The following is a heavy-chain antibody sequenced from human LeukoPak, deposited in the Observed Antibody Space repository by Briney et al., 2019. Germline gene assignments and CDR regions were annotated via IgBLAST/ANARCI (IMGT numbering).Heavy chain of an antibody. Sequence: SETLSLTCTVSGGSISSSSYYWGWIRQPPGKGREWIGRIYYSGSTYYNPSLKSRVTISVDTSKNQFSLKLSSVTAADTAVYYCARHVRPEGYPGAFDIWGQGTMVAVSS. V-gene: IGHV4-39*01. CDR3: ARHVRPEGYPGAFDI. CDR2: IYYSGST. D-gene: IGHD5-12*01. J-gene: IGHJ3*02. CDR1: GGSISSSSYY.